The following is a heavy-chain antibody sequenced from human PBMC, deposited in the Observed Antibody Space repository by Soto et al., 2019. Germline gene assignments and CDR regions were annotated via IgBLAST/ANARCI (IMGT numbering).Heavy chain of an antibody. V-gene: IGHV1-3*01. J-gene: IGHJ4*02. CDR3: ARVGAAAGPYYFDY. Sequence: GASVKVSCKASGYTFTSYAMHWVRQAPGQRLEWMGWINAGNGNTKYSQKFQGRVTITRDTSASTAYMELGSLRSEDTAVYYCARVGAAAGPYYFDYWGQGTLVTVSS. CDR2: INAGNGNT. D-gene: IGHD6-13*01. CDR1: GYTFTSYA.